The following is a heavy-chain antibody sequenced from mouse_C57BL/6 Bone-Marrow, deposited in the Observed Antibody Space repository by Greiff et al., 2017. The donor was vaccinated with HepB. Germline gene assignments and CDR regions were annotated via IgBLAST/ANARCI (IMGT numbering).Heavy chain of an antibody. Sequence: VQLQESGPELVKPGASVKISCKASGYAFSSSWMNWVKQRPGQGLEWIGRIYPGDGDTNYNGKFKGKATLTADKSSSTAYMQLSSLTSEDSAVYFWAKGVTTAPFAYWGKGTLVTVSA. D-gene: IGHD1-2*01. CDR1: GYAFSSSW. J-gene: IGHJ3*01. CDR2: IYPGDGDT. V-gene: IGHV1-82*01. CDR3: AKGVTTAPFAY.